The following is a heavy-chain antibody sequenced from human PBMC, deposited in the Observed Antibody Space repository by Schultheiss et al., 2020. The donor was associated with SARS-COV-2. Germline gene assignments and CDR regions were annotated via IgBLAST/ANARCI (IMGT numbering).Heavy chain of an antibody. CDR3: ATGYCSGGSCYPLDY. D-gene: IGHD2-15*01. V-gene: IGHV4-59*12. CDR1: GGSISSYY. Sequence: SETLSLTCTVSGGSISSYYWSWIRQPPGKGLEWIGYIYYSGSTNYNPSLKSRVTISVDTSKNQFSLKLSSVNAADTAVYYCATGYCSGGSCYPLDYWGQGTLVTVSS. J-gene: IGHJ4*02. CDR2: IYYSGST.